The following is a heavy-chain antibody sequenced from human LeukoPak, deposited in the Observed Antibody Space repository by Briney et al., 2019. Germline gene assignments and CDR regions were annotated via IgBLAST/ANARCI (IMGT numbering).Heavy chain of an antibody. V-gene: IGHV4-59*01. CDR1: GGSISSYY. CDR3: ARAPAAISPFDY. CDR2: IYYSGST. D-gene: IGHD2-2*02. Sequence: PSKTLSLTCTVSGGSISSYYWSWIRQPPGKGLEWIGYIYYSGSTNYNPSLKSRVTISVDTSKNQFSLKLSSVTAADTAVYYCARAPAAISPFDYWGQGTLVTVSS. J-gene: IGHJ4*02.